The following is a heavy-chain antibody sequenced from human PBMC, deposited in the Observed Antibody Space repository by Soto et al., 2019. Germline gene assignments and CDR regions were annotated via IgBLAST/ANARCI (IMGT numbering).Heavy chain of an antibody. CDR2: IYYSGST. CDR3: AREVIAAAANLFDY. J-gene: IGHJ4*02. V-gene: IGHV4-59*01. Sequence: PSETLSLTCTVSGGSISSYYWSWIRQPPGKGLEWIGYIYYSGSTNYNPSLKSRVTISVDTSKNQFSLKLSSVTAADTAVYYCAREVIAAAANLFDYWGQGTLVTVSS. D-gene: IGHD6-13*01. CDR1: GGSISSYY.